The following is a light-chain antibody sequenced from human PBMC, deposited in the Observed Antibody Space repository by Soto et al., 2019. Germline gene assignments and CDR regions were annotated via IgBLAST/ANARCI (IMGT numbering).Light chain of an antibody. CDR2: GAS. CDR3: QQYGSPPWT. Sequence: EIVLTQSPGTLSLSPGERATLSCRASQSVSSSYLAWYQQKPGQAPRPLIYGASSRAIGIPDRFSGNGSGTDFTLTISRLEPEDFAVYYCQQYGSPPWTFGQGTKVEIK. V-gene: IGKV3-20*01. J-gene: IGKJ1*01. CDR1: QSVSSSY.